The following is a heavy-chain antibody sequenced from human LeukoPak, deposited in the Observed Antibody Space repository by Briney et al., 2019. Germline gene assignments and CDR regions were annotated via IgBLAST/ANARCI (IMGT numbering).Heavy chain of an antibody. CDR2: IHYIGST. CDR1: GGSLSSSNYY. CDR3: VRTRLSDHIVRAAERADDACDM. D-gene: IGHD2-2*01. J-gene: IGHJ3*02. V-gene: IGHV4-39*07. Sequence: SETLSLTCTVSGGSLSSSNYYWGWIRQPPGKGLEWIGSIHYIGSTYYNTSLKSRVTVSVDTSENQFSLKLSSVAAADTTVYFCVRTRLSDHIVRAAERADDACDMWGQWTMVTVSS.